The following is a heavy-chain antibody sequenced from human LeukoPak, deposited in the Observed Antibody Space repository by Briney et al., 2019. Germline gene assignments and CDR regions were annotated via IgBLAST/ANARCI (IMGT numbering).Heavy chain of an antibody. CDR2: IYYTGST. Sequence: SETLSLTCTVSGGSISGYYWSWIRQPPGKGLEWIGYIYYTGSTNYNPSLKSRVTISVDTSKNHFSLKLTSVTAADTAVYYCARVETAIGSLSWYFDLWGRGTLVTVSS. J-gene: IGHJ2*01. V-gene: IGHV4-59*08. CDR1: GGSISGYY. CDR3: ARVETAIGSLSWYFDL. D-gene: IGHD2-21*02.